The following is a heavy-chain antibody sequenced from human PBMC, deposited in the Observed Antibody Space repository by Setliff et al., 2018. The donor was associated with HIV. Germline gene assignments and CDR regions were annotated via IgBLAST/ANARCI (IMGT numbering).Heavy chain of an antibody. Sequence: SETLSLTCAVYGGSLSGFYWAWIRQPPGKGLEWIGSFYSGGGTSYNPSLNSRVTVSVDTSKNQFSLKLRSVTAADTSMYYCARQRADCSGGSCYGYWGQGTLVTVSS. J-gene: IGHJ4*01. CDR2: FYSGGGT. CDR3: ARQRADCSGGSCYGY. D-gene: IGHD2-15*01. V-gene: IGHV4-34*01. CDR1: GGSLSGFY.